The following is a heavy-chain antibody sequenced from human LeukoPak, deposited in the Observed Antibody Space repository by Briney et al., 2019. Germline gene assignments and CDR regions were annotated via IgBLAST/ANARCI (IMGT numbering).Heavy chain of an antibody. V-gene: IGHV4-61*10. CDR2: IYSSGST. CDR1: GGSISSGSYY. D-gene: IGHD3-10*01. CDR3: ARRSRGGSGSYYIQPHYFDY. J-gene: IGHJ4*02. Sequence: SETLSLTCTVSGGSISSGSYYWSWIRQPAGKGLEWIGCIYSSGSTNYNPSLKSRVTISVDTSKNQFSLKLSSVTAADTAVYYCARRSRGGSGSYYIQPHYFDYWGQGTLVTVSS.